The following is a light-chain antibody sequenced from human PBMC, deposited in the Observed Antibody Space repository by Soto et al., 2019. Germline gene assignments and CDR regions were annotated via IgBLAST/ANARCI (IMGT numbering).Light chain of an antibody. J-gene: IGKJ1*01. CDR1: QGISSW. CDR3: QQYNSYSQT. V-gene: IGKV1-5*01. Sequence: IQMTQSPSSVSSSVGDRVTITCRASQGISSWLAWYQQKPGKAPKLLSYDASSLESGVPSRFRGSGSGTEFTLTISSLKPDDFETYYCQQYNSYSQTFGQGTKVDIK. CDR2: DAS.